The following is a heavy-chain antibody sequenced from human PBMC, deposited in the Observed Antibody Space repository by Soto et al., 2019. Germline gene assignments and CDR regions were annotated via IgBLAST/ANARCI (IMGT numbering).Heavy chain of an antibody. CDR1: GNTFTKYC. V-gene: IGHV5-51*01. CDR2: IYPDDSDT. J-gene: IGHJ4*02. CDR3: ARRDMLTGYVYFDY. Sequence: GESLKMYCQASGNTFTKYCVSWECQMPGKGLEWMGIIYPDDSDTRYSPSFQGHVTISADKSISTAYLQWSSLKASDSATYYCARRDMLTGYVYFDYWGQGTQVTVSS. D-gene: IGHD3-9*01.